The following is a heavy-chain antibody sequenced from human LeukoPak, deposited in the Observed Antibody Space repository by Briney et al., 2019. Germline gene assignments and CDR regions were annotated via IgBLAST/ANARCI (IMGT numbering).Heavy chain of an antibody. J-gene: IGHJ5*02. CDR2: IYYSGST. CDR1: GGSISSYY. D-gene: IGHD3-3*01. CDR3: ARGGGVVIEYNWFDP. V-gene: IGHV4-59*01. Sequence: SETLSLTCTVSGGSISSYYWSWIRQPPGKGLEWIGYIYYSGSTNHNPSLKSRVTIAVDTSKNQFSLKLSSVTAADTAVYYCARGGGVVIEYNWFDPWGQGTLVTVSS.